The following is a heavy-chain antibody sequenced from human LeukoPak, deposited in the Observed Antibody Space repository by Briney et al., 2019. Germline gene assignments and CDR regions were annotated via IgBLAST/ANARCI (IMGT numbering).Heavy chain of an antibody. CDR3: ARDWGGTMIERKPYYFDY. CDR2: IKQDGSEK. Sequence: PGGSLRLSCAASGFTFSSYWMSWVRQAPGKGLEWVANIKQDGSEKYYVDSVKGRFTISRDNAKNSLYLQMNSLRAEDTAVYYCARDWGGTMIERKPYYFDYWGQGTLVTVSS. V-gene: IGHV3-7*01. J-gene: IGHJ4*02. D-gene: IGHD3-22*01. CDR1: GFTFSSYW.